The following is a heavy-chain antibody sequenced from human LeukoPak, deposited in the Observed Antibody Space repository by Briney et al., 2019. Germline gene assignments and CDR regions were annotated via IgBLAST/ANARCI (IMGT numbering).Heavy chain of an antibody. CDR3: ARDVGQRHYYSDY. D-gene: IGHD3-16*01. Sequence: PSETLSLTCTVSGGSISSGAYSWSWIRQHPGKGLEWIGYIYYSGSTYYNPSLESRLTISVDMSKNQFSLKLSSVTAADTAVYYCARDVGQRHYYSDYWGQGTTVTVSS. CDR1: GGSISSGAYS. CDR2: IYYSGST. J-gene: IGHJ4*03. V-gene: IGHV4-31*03.